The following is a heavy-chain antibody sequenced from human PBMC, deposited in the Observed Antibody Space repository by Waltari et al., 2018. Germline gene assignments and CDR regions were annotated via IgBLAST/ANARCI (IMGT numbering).Heavy chain of an antibody. V-gene: IGHV1-18*01. Sequence: QVQLAQSGAEVKKPGASVKVSCKASGYTFTSYGISWVRQAPGQGLEWMGWISAYNGNTNYAQKLQGRVTMTTDTSTSTAYMELRSLRSDDTAVYYCARDSRAFYDFWSGFRAYFDYWGQGTLVTVSS. CDR2: ISAYNGNT. CDR1: GYTFTSYG. D-gene: IGHD3-3*01. CDR3: ARDSRAFYDFWSGFRAYFDY. J-gene: IGHJ4*02.